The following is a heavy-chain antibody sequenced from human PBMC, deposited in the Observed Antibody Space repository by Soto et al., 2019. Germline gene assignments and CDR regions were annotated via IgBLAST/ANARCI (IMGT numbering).Heavy chain of an antibody. D-gene: IGHD3-22*01. CDR3: AKPQYYYDSSGYSDPQGYDY. J-gene: IGHJ4*02. Sequence: GGSLRLSCAASGFTFSSYAMSWVRQAPGKGLEWVSAISGSGGSTYYADSVKGRFTISRDNSKNTLYLQMNSLRAEDTAVYYCAKPQYYYDSSGYSDPQGYDYWGQGTLVTVSS. V-gene: IGHV3-23*01. CDR2: ISGSGGST. CDR1: GFTFSSYA.